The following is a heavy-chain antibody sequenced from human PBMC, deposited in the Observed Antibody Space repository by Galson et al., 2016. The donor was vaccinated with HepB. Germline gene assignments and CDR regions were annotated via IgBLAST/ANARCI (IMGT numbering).Heavy chain of an antibody. CDR1: GDSIRTSY. CDR3: ATYYYDSSGYYFFDY. D-gene: IGHD3-22*01. J-gene: IGHJ4*02. V-gene: IGHV4-59*08. Sequence: ETLSLTCTVAGDSIRTSYRSWFRQPPGKGLEWIGDIYYSGSTNYNPSLKSRVTISLATSRKQFSLKLSSVTAADTAVYYCATYYYDSSGYYFFDYWGQGILVTVSS. CDR2: IYYSGST.